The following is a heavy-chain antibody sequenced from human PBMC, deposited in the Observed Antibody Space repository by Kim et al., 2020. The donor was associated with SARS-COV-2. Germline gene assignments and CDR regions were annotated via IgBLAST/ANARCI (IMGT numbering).Heavy chain of an antibody. CDR2: ISSNGGST. CDR3: ARDFRSGWHFFDI. Sequence: GGSLRLSCAASGFTFSSYAMHWVRQAPGKGLEYVSAISSNGGSTYYANSVKGRFTISRDNSKNTLYLQMGSLRAEDMAVYYCARDFRSGWHFFDIWGQGTMVTVSS. D-gene: IGHD6-19*01. CDR1: GFTFSSYA. V-gene: IGHV3-64*01. J-gene: IGHJ3*02.